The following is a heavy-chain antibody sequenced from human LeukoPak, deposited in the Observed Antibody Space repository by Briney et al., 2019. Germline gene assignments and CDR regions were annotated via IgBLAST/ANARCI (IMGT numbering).Heavy chain of an antibody. D-gene: IGHD1-7*01. CDR1: GGTFSSYA. V-gene: IGHV1-69*01. CDR2: IIPIFGTA. Sequence: SVKVSCKASGGTFSSYAISWVRQAPGQGLEWMGGIIPIFGTANYAQKFQGRVTITADESTSTAYMELSSLRSEDTAVYYCARGELELYYFDYWGQGTLVTVSS. CDR3: ARGELELYYFDY. J-gene: IGHJ4*02.